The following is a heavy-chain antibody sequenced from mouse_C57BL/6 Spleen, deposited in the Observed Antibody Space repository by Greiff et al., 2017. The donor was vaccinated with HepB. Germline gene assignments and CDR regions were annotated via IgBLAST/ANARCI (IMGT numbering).Heavy chain of an antibody. CDR1: GYTFTNYW. CDR2: IYPGGGYT. J-gene: IGHJ4*01. Sequence: VMLVESGAELVRPGTSVKLSCKASGYTFTNYWIGWAKQRPGHGLEWIGDIYPGGGYTNYNEKFKGKATLTADKSSSTAYMQFSSLTSEDSAIYYCAREGEYPYAMDYWGQGTSVTVSS. D-gene: IGHD5-2*01. V-gene: IGHV1-63*01. CDR3: AREGEYPYAMDY.